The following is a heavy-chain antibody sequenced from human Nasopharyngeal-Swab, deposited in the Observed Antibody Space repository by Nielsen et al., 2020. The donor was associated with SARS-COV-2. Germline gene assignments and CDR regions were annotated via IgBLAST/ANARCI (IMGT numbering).Heavy chain of an antibody. J-gene: IGHJ6*02. V-gene: IGHV4-34*01. CDR2: INHSGST. CDR3: ARDQKLWFGESADYYYYGMDV. Sequence: SETLSLTCAVYGGSFSGYYWSWIRQPPGKGLEWIGEINHSGSTNYNPSLKSRVTMSVDTSKNQFSLKLSSVTAADTAVYYCARDQKLWFGESADYYYYGMDVWGQGTTVTVSS. CDR1: GGSFSGYY. D-gene: IGHD3-10*01.